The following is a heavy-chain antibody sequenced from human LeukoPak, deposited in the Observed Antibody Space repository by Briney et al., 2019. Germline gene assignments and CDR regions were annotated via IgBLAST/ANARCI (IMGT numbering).Heavy chain of an antibody. V-gene: IGHV4-34*01. D-gene: IGHD2-21*01. CDR2: INHSGST. CDR1: GGSFSPYY. J-gene: IGHJ4*02. CDR3: ATRGFYCGYDFYIDD. Sequence: SETLSLTCADYGGSFSPYYCSCIRQPPGKGLEWIGEINHSGSTNYNPSLKSRVTISVDTSKNQFSLRLSSVTAADTAVYYCATRGFYCGYDFYIDDWGKGAMVTVSS.